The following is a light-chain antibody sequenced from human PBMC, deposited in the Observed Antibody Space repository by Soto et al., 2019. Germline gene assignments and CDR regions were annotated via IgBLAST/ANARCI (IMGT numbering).Light chain of an antibody. Sequence: IQLSQYPSYLSAYVGDRITITCRASQGISSSLAWYQQKPGKAPKLLIYAASTLQSGVPSRFSGSGFGTDFTLTISSLQPEDFATYYCQQVNSYPWTFGQGTKVDI. CDR1: QGISSS. CDR2: AAS. CDR3: QQVNSYPWT. J-gene: IGKJ1*01. V-gene: IGKV1-9*01.